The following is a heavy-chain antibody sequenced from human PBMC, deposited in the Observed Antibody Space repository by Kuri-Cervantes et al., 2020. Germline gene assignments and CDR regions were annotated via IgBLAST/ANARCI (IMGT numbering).Heavy chain of an antibody. V-gene: IGHV3-23*01. Sequence: GESLKISCAASGFTFSNYAMSWVRQAPGKGLEWVSTISGSGGDTYYADSVKGRFTISRDNAKNSLYLQMNSLRAEDTAVYHCASGASILWWSSEYYFDYWGQGTLVTVSS. CDR1: GFTFSNYA. CDR3: ASGASILWWSSEYYFDY. J-gene: IGHJ4*02. D-gene: IGHD2-21*01. CDR2: ISGSGGDT.